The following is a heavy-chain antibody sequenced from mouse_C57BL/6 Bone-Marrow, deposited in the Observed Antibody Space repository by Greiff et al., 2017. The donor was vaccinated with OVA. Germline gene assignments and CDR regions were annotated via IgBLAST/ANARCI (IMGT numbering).Heavy chain of an antibody. J-gene: IGHJ3*01. CDR1: GYTFTSYW. CDR2: INPSNGGT. V-gene: IGHV1-53*01. CDR3: ARSGDYDVGAWFAY. Sequence: QVQLKESGAELAKPGASVKLSCKASGYTFTSYWMHWVKQRPGQGLEWIGNINPSNGGTNYNEKFKSKATLTVDKSSSTAYMQLSSLTSEDSAVYYCARSGDYDVGAWFAYWGQGTLVTVSA. D-gene: IGHD2-4*01.